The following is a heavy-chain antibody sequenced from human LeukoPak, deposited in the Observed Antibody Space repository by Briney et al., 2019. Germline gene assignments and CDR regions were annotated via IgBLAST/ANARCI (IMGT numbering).Heavy chain of an antibody. J-gene: IGHJ4*01. CDR2: IYSSGST. D-gene: IGHD1-26*01. CDR3: ARSRVGATILHFXY. Sequence: KPSETLSLTCTVSGGSISSSSYCWGWIRQPPGKGLEWIGSIYSSGSTYYNPSLKSRVTISVDTSKNQFSLKLSSVTAADTALFYCARSRVGATILHFXYWGXGTXVT. V-gene: IGHV4-39*01. CDR1: GGSISSSSYC.